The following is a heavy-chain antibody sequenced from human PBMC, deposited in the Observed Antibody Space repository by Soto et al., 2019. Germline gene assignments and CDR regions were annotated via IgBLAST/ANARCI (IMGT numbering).Heavy chain of an antibody. CDR1: GYTFTGYA. J-gene: IGHJ4*02. V-gene: IGHV1-3*01. CDR2: INAGNGNT. Sequence: ASVKVSCQASGYTFTGYAMHWVRQAPGQRLEWMGWINAGNGNTKYSQKFQGRVTITRDTSASTAYMELSSLRSEDTAVYYCARAVAVAADFDYWGQGTLVTVSS. D-gene: IGHD6-19*01. CDR3: ARAVAVAADFDY.